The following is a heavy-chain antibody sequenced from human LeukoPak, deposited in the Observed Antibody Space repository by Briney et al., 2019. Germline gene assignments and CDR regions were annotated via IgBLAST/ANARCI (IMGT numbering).Heavy chain of an antibody. CDR2: FDPKDGEA. Sequence: ASVKVSCKVSGFTLSELSIHWVRQAPGKGLEWVGGFDPKDGEAVYAERFRDRDILTDDRSSNTAYMDLSRLGADDTAVYYCATGVYCATTTCLGYGNYYYFMDVWGEGTTVTV. CDR1: GFTLSELS. V-gene: IGHV1-24*01. CDR3: ATGVYCATTTCLGYGNYYYFMDV. D-gene: IGHD2-21*01. J-gene: IGHJ6*03.